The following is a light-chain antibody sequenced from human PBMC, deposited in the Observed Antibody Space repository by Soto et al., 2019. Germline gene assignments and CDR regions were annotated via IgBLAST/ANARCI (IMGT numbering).Light chain of an antibody. CDR1: QSVSNNY. J-gene: IGKJ5*01. CDR2: DAS. V-gene: IGKV3D-20*02. CDR3: QQRHMWPIT. Sequence: EIVLTQSPGTLSLSPGERATLSCRASQSVSNNYLAWYQQKPGQAPRLLIYDASTRAPDIPARFSGSGTGTDFTLTISSLEPEDSAVYYCQQRHMWPITFGQGTRLEIK.